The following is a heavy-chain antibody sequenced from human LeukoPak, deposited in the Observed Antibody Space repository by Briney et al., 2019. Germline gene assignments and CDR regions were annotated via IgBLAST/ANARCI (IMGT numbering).Heavy chain of an antibody. Sequence: SETLSLTCAVYGGSFSGYYWSWIRQPPGKGLEWIGEINHSGSTNYNPSLKSRVTISVDTSKNQSSLKLSSVTAADTAVYYCARGRNYCSSTSCYRGMGFDYWGQGTLVTVSS. J-gene: IGHJ4*02. CDR3: ARGRNYCSSTSCYRGMGFDY. CDR2: INHSGST. D-gene: IGHD2-2*01. CDR1: GGSFSGYY. V-gene: IGHV4-34*01.